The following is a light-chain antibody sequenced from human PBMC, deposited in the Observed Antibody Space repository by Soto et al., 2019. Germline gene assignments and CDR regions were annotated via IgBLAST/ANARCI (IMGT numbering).Light chain of an antibody. CDR2: DAS. J-gene: IGKJ1*01. CDR3: QQRSNWPRT. CDR1: QSVRNY. Sequence: EIVLTQSPATLSLSPGETATLSCRASQSVRNYLAWYQQKPGQAPRLLIYDASNRATGIPARFSGTGSETDFTLTISSLEPEDFAIYYCQQRSNWPRTFGQGTKVDIK. V-gene: IGKV3-11*01.